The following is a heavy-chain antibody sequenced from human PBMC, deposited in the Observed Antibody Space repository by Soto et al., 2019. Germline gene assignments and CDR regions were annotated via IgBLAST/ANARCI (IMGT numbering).Heavy chain of an antibody. Sequence: GGSLRLSCAASRFTFRSYWVHWVRQAPGKGLVWVSRINGDGSSTSYADSVRGRFTISRDNAKNTLYLQMNSLRAEDTAVYYCVKDLTLRSGDYWGQGTLVTVSS. CDR2: INGDGSST. CDR3: VKDLTLRSGDY. D-gene: IGHD4-17*01. V-gene: IGHV3-74*01. CDR1: RFTFRSYW. J-gene: IGHJ4*02.